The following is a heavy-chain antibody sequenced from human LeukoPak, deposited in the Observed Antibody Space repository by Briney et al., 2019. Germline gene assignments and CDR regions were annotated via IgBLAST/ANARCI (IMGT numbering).Heavy chain of an antibody. J-gene: IGHJ4*02. D-gene: IGHD3-22*01. CDR3: AKDISRYYDSSGYYYAGLDY. V-gene: IGHV3-9*01. CDR1: GFTFDDYA. Sequence: PGRSLRLSCAASGFTFDDYAMHWVRQAPGKGLEWVSGISWNSGRIGYADSVKGRFTVSRDNAKNSLYLQVNSLRAEDTALYYCAKDISRYYDSSGYYYAGLDYWGQGTLVTVSS. CDR2: ISWNSGRI.